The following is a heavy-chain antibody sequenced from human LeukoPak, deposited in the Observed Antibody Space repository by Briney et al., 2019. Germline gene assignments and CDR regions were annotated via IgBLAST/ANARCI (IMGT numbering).Heavy chain of an antibody. CDR3: AREDDYYDSSGYPHHYFDY. Sequence: GGSLRLSCVASGFTFSSYAMHWVRQAPGKGLEWVAVISYDGSNKYYADSVKGRFTISRDNSKNTLYLQMNSLRAEDTAVYYCAREDDYYDSSGYPHHYFDYWGQGTLVTVSS. CDR1: GFTFSSYA. CDR2: ISYDGSNK. D-gene: IGHD3-22*01. V-gene: IGHV3-30*04. J-gene: IGHJ4*02.